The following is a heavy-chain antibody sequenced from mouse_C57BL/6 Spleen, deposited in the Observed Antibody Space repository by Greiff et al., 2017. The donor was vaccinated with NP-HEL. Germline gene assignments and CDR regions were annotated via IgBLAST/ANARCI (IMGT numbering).Heavy chain of an antibody. Sequence: EVQLVESGGGLVKPGGSLKLSCAASGFTFSSYAMSWVRQTPEKRLEWVATISDGGSYTYYPDNVKGRFTISRDNAKNNLYLQMSHLKSEDTAMYYCARGDYDWFAYWGQGTLVTVSA. D-gene: IGHD2-4*01. V-gene: IGHV5-4*01. CDR3: ARGDYDWFAY. CDR2: ISDGGSYT. CDR1: GFTFSSYA. J-gene: IGHJ3*01.